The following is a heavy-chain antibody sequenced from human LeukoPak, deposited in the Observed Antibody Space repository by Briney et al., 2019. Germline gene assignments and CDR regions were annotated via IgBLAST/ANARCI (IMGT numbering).Heavy chain of an antibody. D-gene: IGHD6-19*01. CDR1: GNSISNYA. V-gene: IGHV1-69*13. Sequence: SVKVSCKASGNSISNYAVSWVRQAPGQGFEWMGGIIPIFGTADYAQKFQGRVTNTADQSTSTTYMELSSLRSEDTAVYYCARDPRGQAVAENWGQGTLVTVSS. J-gene: IGHJ4*02. CDR3: ARDPRGQAVAEN. CDR2: IIPIFGTA.